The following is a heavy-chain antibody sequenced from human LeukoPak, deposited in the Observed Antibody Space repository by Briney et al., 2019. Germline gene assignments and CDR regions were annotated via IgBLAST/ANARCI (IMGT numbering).Heavy chain of an antibody. CDR2: ISYDGSNK. CDR3: AREITGILDY. CDR1: GFPFSSYA. V-gene: IGHV3-30-3*01. Sequence: PGRSLRLSCAASGFPFSSYAMHWVRQAPGKGLEWGADISYDGSNKYYADSVKGRFTISRDNSKNTLYLQMNSLRAEDTAVYYCAREITGILDYWGQGTLVTVSS. D-gene: IGHD3-16*01. J-gene: IGHJ4*02.